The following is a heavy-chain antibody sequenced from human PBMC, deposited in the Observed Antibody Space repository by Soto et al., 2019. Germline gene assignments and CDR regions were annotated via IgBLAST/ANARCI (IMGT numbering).Heavy chain of an antibody. V-gene: IGHV4-34*01. CDR3: ARVYSSSWENYFDY. CDR2: INHSGST. Sequence: SETLSLTCAVYGGSFSGYYWSWIRQPPGKGLEWIGEINHSGSTNYNPSLKSRVTISVDTSKNQFSLKLSSVTAADTAVYYCARVYSSSWENYFDYWGQGTLVTVSS. CDR1: GGSFSGYY. D-gene: IGHD6-13*01. J-gene: IGHJ4*02.